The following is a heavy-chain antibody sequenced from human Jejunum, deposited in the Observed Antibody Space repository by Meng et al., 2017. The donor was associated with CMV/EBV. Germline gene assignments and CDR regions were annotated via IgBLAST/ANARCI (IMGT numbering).Heavy chain of an antibody. Sequence: SGFSFSDDAMGWVRQAPGKGLEWVSSISGSGGSIQYADSVKGRFTISRDNSKNTLYLQMNSLRDEDTAMYYCAKGSALGGSYYFDYWGQGTLVTVSS. CDR3: AKGSALGGSYYFDY. J-gene: IGHJ4*02. V-gene: IGHV3-23*01. D-gene: IGHD1-26*01. CDR2: ISGSGGSI. CDR1: GFSFSDDA.